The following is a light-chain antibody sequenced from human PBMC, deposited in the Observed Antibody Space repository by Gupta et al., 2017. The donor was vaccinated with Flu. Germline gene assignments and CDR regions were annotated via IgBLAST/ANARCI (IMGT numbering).Light chain of an antibody. CDR1: QGSSSW. Sequence: DIQMNQSPSSVSASVGDRVTITCRASQGSSSWLAWYQQKPGKAPKLLIYAASSLHSGVPARFSGSGSGTDFTLTISSLQPEDFATYYCQQADSSVLTFGRGTKVEIK. CDR3: QQADSSVLT. V-gene: IGKV1-12*01. J-gene: IGKJ4*02. CDR2: AAS.